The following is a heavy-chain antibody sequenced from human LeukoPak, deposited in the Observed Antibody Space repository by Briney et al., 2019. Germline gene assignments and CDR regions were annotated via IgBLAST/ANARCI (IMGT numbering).Heavy chain of an antibody. J-gene: IGHJ4*02. CDR1: GGFISSTSYY. V-gene: IGHV4-39*01. D-gene: IGHD3-22*01. CDR2: IYYSGST. Sequence: SETLSLTCTVSGGFISSTSYYWGWIHQPPGKGLEWIGSIYYSGSTYYNPSLKSRVTISVDTSKNQFSLKLTSVTAADTAVYYCARHEWYYYDSSGASFDYWGQGTLVTVSS. CDR3: ARHEWYYYDSSGASFDY.